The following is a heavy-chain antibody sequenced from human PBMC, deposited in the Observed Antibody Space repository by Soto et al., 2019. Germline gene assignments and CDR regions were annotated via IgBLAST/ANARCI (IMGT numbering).Heavy chain of an antibody. CDR1: GGSISSGGYY. Sequence: QVQLQASGPGLVKPSQTLSLTCTVSGGSISSGGYYWNWIRHHPGKGLEWIGYIYNSGSTYYNPYLKSRVFISADTSKNLRSLKLSSVTAADTAVYYCASQRAPYYLDYWGRGALVTVSS. CDR2: IYNSGST. V-gene: IGHV4-31*03. J-gene: IGHJ4*02. CDR3: ASQRAPYYLDY.